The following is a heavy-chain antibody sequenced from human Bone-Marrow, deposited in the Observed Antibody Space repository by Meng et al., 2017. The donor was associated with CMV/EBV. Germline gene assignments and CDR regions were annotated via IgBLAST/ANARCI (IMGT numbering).Heavy chain of an antibody. CDR1: GITFSTYI. CDR3: GLVPAATSFSDF. Sequence: GGSLRLSCAPSGITFSTYIIHWVRQAPGKGLEWLSSISSTDDSIYYADFVKGRFTISRDNAKNSLHLQMTSLRAGDTAVYYCGLVPAATSFSDFWGQGTLVTVSS. V-gene: IGHV3-21*01. D-gene: IGHD2-2*01. CDR2: ISSTDDSI. J-gene: IGHJ4*02.